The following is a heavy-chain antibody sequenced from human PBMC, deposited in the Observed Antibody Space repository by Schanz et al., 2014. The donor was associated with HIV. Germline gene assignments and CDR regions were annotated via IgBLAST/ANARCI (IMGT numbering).Heavy chain of an antibody. CDR1: GYTFTSYD. CDR3: ARVNKDIGGYYFDY. Sequence: QVQLVQSGPEVRKPGASVKVSCKASGYTFTSYDINWVRQAPGQGLEWMGWISAYKGNTNYAQKLQGRVTMTTDTSTSTAYMELRSLRSDDTAVYYCARVNKDIGGYYFDYWGQGTLVTVSS. D-gene: IGHD2-15*01. V-gene: IGHV1-18*01. CDR2: ISAYKGNT. J-gene: IGHJ4*02.